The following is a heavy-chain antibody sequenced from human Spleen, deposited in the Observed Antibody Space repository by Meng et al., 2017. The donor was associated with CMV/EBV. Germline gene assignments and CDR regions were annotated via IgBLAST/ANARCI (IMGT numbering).Heavy chain of an antibody. V-gene: IGHV4-39*07. CDR2: IADSGAT. Sequence: WIRRSPGKGLGWFGSIADSGATSSNPSLNSQISTSVRVTISVDRSRNHFSLKLSSVTAADTAVYYCARAASTSYDFWSGLGHYFDHWGQGTLVTVSS. D-gene: IGHD3-3*01. CDR3: ARAASTSYDFWSGLGHYFDH. J-gene: IGHJ4*02.